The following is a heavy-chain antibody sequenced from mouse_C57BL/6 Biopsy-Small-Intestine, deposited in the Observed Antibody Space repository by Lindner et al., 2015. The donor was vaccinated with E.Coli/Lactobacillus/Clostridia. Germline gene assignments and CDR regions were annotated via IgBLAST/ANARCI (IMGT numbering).Heavy chain of an antibody. Sequence: VQLQESGAELVRPGASVKLSCTASGFNIKDYYMHWVKQRPEQGLEWIGRIDPEDGDTEYAPKFQGKATMTADTSSNTAYLQLSSLTFEDTAVYYCTPYYGSRGWYFDVWGTGTTVTVSS. D-gene: IGHD1-1*01. V-gene: IGHV14-1*01. J-gene: IGHJ1*03. CDR2: IDPEDGDT. CDR1: GFNIKDYY. CDR3: TPYYGSRGWYFDV.